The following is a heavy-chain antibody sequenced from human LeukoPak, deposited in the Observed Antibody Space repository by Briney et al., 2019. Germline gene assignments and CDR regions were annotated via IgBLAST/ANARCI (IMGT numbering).Heavy chain of an antibody. D-gene: IGHD6-19*01. J-gene: IGHJ4*02. CDR2: IWRDGSAE. CDR1: GFIFSNYG. V-gene: IGHV3-33*07. Sequence: GGSLRLSCAASGFIFSNYGMYWVRQAPGEGLDWVAVIWRDGSAEFYADSVKGRFSISRDDSKNTVYLQMNSLRAEDTALYYCARDSRGGWSGYFDYWGQGIVVTVSS. CDR3: ARDSRGGWSGYFDY.